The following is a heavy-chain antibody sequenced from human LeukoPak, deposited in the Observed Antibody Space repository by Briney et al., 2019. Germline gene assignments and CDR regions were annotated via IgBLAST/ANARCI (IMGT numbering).Heavy chain of an antibody. CDR1: GFTFSTFG. V-gene: IGHV3-23*01. J-gene: IGHJ4*02. CDR3: AKGVRSLFDY. CDR2: ISGSGGST. Sequence: GGSLRLSCATSGFTFSTFGMSWVRQAPGRGLEWVSAISGSGGSTYYADSVKGRFTISRDNSKNTLYLQMNSLRAEDTAVYYCAKGVRSLFDYWGQGTLVTVSS.